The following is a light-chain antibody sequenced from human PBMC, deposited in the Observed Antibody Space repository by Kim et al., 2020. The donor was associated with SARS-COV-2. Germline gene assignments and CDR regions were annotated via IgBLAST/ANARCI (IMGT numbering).Light chain of an antibody. Sequence: QSALTQPRSVSGPPGQSVTISCTGTSSDVGGYNYLSWYQQHPGKAPRLMIYDVTKRPSGVPDRFSGSKSGNTASLTISGLQAEDEADYYCCSYAGTYTWVFGGGTKLTVL. CDR1: SSDVGGYNY. J-gene: IGLJ3*02. V-gene: IGLV2-11*01. CDR3: CSYAGTYTWV. CDR2: DVT.